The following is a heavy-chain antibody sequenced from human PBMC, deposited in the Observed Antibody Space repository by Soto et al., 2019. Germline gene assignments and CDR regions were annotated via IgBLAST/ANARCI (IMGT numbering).Heavy chain of an antibody. Sequence: QVQLVQSGAEVKKPGSSVKVSCKASGGTFSSYAISWVRQAPRQGLEWMGGIIPIFGTANYAQKFQGRVTITADESTSTAYMELSSLRSEDTAVYYCAREVVVTAIRAFDIWGQGTMVTVSS. CDR1: GGTFSSYA. CDR2: IIPIFGTA. CDR3: AREVVVTAIRAFDI. D-gene: IGHD2-21*02. V-gene: IGHV1-69*12. J-gene: IGHJ3*02.